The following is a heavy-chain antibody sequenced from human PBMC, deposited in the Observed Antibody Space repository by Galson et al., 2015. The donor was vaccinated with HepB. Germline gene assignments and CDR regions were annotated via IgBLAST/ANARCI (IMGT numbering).Heavy chain of an antibody. D-gene: IGHD2-2*02. CDR1: GYTFTSYA. V-gene: IGHV1-69*13. Sequence: SVKVSCKASGYTFTSYAISWVRQAPGQGLEWMGGNIPIFGTANYAQKFQGRVTITADESTSTAYMELSSLRSEDTAVYYCARIDCSSTSCNTGSWFDPWGQGTLVTVSS. CDR2: NIPIFGTA. J-gene: IGHJ5*02. CDR3: ARIDCSSTSCNTGSWFDP.